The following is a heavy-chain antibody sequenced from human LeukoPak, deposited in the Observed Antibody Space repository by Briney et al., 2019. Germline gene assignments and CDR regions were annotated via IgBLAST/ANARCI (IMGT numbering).Heavy chain of an antibody. V-gene: IGHV4-39*01. J-gene: IGHJ4*02. Sequence: SETLSLTCTVSGGSISSSSYSWGWIRQPPGKGLEWIGSIYYSGSAYYNPSLKSRVTMSVDTSKNQFSLRLSSVTAADTAVYSCARHPERYSYFDYWGQGTLVTVSS. CDR3: ARHPERYSYFDY. CDR1: GGSISSSSYS. CDR2: IYYSGSA. D-gene: IGHD5-18*01.